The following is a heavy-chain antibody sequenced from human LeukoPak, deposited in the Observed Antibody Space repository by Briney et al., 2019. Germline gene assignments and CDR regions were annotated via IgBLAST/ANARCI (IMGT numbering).Heavy chain of an antibody. CDR1: GYTFTSDG. D-gene: IGHD6-13*01. Sequence: ASVKVSCKASGYTFTSDGISWVRQAPGQGLEGMGWSSAYNGNTNYAHKLQGRVTMTTDTSTSTAYMELRRLRSDDTAVYYCARDGEYSSSWVDYWGQGTLVTVS. CDR2: SSAYNGNT. CDR3: ARDGEYSSSWVDY. V-gene: IGHV1-18*01. J-gene: IGHJ4*02.